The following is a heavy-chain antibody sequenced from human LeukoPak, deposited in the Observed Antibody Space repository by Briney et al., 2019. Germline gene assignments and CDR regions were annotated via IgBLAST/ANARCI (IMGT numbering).Heavy chain of an antibody. CDR2: IIPILGIA. Sequence: ASVKVSCKASGYTFTGYYMHWVRQAPGQGLEWMGRIIPILGIANYAQKFQGRVTITADKSTSTAYMELSSLRSEDTAVYYCARLEGAFDIWGQGTMVTVSS. J-gene: IGHJ3*02. V-gene: IGHV1-69*02. CDR1: GYTFTGYY. CDR3: ARLEGAFDI. D-gene: IGHD3-3*01.